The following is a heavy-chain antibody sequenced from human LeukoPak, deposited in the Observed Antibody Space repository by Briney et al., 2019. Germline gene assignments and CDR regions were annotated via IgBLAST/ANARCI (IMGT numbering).Heavy chain of an antibody. CDR1: GGSNRSGGYY. CDR3: ATSFLRGYDY. J-gene: IGHJ4*02. V-gene: IGHV4-31*03. CDR2: IDYSGST. D-gene: IGHD3-10*01. Sequence: SQTLSLTCTVSGGSNRSGGYYWTWIRQPPGKGLEWIGYIDYSGSTYYNPSLKSRVTISVDTSKNQFSLKRSSVTAADTAVYYCATSFLRGYDYWGQGTLVTVSS.